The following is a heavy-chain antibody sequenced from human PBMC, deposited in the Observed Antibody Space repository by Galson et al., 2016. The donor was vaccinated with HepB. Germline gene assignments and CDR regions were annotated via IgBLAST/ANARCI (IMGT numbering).Heavy chain of an antibody. V-gene: IGHV3-64D*06. CDR3: ARGSSSRSIYYYYYYTMDV. D-gene: IGHD6-6*01. CDR2: ISGNGGNT. J-gene: IGHJ6*02. Sequence: SLRLSCAASGFTFSSYAMHWVRQRQAPGKGLEYVSAISGNGGNTYYADSVKGRFTISRDNSKNTLYLQMSSLRAEDAAVYFCARGSSSRSIYYYYYYTMDVWGQGTTVTVSS. CDR1: GFTFSSYA.